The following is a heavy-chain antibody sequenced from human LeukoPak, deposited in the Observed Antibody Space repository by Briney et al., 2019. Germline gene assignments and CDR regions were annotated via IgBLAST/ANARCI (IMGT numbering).Heavy chain of an antibody. D-gene: IGHD3-22*01. CDR2: IYTSGST. J-gene: IGHJ3*02. CDR1: GGSISSGSYY. V-gene: IGHV4-61*02. CDR3: ARDWTYYYDSGGYYPDAFDI. Sequence: SETLSLTCTVSGGSISSGSYYWSWIRQPAGKGLEWIGRIYTSGSTNYNPSLKSRVTISVDTSKNQFSLKLSSVTAADTAVYYCARDWTYYYDSGGYYPDAFDIWGQGTMVTVSS.